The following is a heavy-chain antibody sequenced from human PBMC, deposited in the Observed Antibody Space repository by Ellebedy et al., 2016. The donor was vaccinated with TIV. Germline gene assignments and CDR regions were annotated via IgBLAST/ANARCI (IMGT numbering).Heavy chain of an antibody. V-gene: IGHV3-30-3*01. CDR1: GFTFSSYA. D-gene: IGHD2-21*02. CDR3: ARAIGVADCS. Sequence: GESLKISCAASGFTFSSYAMHWVRQAPGKGLEWVAFMSYDGSIKFYTDSVKGRFTISRDNAKNSLYLQMNSLRDEDTAVYYCARAIGVADCSWGQGTLVTVSS. CDR2: MSYDGSIK. J-gene: IGHJ5*02.